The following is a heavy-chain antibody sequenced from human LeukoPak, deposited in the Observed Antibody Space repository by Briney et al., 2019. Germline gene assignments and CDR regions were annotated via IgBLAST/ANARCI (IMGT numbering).Heavy chain of an antibody. CDR3: ARTRPQYCSGGSSYHSYNWFDP. J-gene: IGHJ5*02. D-gene: IGHD2-15*01. V-gene: IGHV1-46*01. CDR2: INPSGGST. CDR1: GYTFTGYY. Sequence: GASVKVSCKASGYTFTGYYMHWLRQAPGQGLEWMGIINPSGGSTSYAQKFQGRVTMTRDTSTSTVYMELSSLRSEDTAVYYCARTRPQYCSGGSSYHSYNWFDPWGQGTLVTVSS.